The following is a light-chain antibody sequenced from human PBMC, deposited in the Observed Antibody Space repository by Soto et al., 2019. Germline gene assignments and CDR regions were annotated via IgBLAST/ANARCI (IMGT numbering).Light chain of an antibody. CDR1: SSNIGSNY. Sequence: QSVLTQPPSASGTPGQRVTISCSGSSSNIGSNYVYWYQQLPGTAPKLLIYRNNQRPSGVPDRFSGSKSGPSASLAISGVRSEDEADYYCTAWDDTLRGPLLGGGTKLTVL. J-gene: IGLJ2*01. CDR3: TAWDDTLRGPL. V-gene: IGLV1-47*01. CDR2: RNN.